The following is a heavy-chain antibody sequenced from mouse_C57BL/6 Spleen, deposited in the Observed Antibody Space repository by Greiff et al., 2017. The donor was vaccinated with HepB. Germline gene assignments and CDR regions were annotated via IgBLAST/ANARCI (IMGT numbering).Heavy chain of an antibody. CDR2: INPNTGGT. Sequence: EVQLQQSGPELVKPGASVKIPCKASGYTFTDYKMDWVKQSHGKSLEWIGAINPNTGGTIYNQKFKGKATLTVDKSSSTAYMELRSLTSEDTAVDYCAVITTVGYAMDYWGQGASVTVSS. V-gene: IGHV1-18*01. CDR1: GYTFTDYK. J-gene: IGHJ4*01. CDR3: AVITTVGYAMDY. D-gene: IGHD1-1*01.